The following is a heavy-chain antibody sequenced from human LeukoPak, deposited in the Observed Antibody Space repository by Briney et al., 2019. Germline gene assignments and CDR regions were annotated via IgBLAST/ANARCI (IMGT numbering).Heavy chain of an antibody. CDR1: GSSISSYY. V-gene: IGHV4-59*01. Sequence: PSETLSLTCTVSGSSISSYYWSWIRQPPGKGLEWIGYIYYSGSTNYNPSLKSRVTISVDTSKNQFSLKLSSVTAADTAVYYCARESVEYDFWSGANWFDPWGQGTLVTVSS. CDR2: IYYSGST. CDR3: ARESVEYDFWSGANWFDP. J-gene: IGHJ5*02. D-gene: IGHD3-3*01.